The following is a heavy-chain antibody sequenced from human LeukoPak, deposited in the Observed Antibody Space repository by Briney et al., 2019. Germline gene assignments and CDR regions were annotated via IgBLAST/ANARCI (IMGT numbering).Heavy chain of an antibody. D-gene: IGHD3-22*01. J-gene: IGHJ1*01. CDR1: GFTLNNAW. V-gene: IGHV3-15*01. CDR3: TTDRYYDNSELQFQH. Sequence: GGSLRPSCAAFGFTLNNAWMGWVRQAPGEGLEWLGRIKRETDGGTIDYAAPVKGRFTISRDDSRNTLYLQMDSLKIEDTAVYYCTTDRYYDNSELQFQHWGQGTLVTVSS. CDR2: IKRETDGGTI.